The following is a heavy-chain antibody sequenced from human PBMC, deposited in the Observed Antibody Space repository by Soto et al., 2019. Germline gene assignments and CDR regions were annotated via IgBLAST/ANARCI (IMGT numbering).Heavy chain of an antibody. CDR1: GYTLNSHC. CDR2: ISAYNGNT. D-gene: IGHD3-3*01. CDR3: ARDPGVGYDFWSGSDYYYYYGMDV. J-gene: IGHJ6*02. Sequence: GASLKVSFKAYGYTLNSHCHSWVRRAHGQVLQRMGWISAYNGNTNDAQTLQRRVTMTTDTSTSTAYMELRSLRSDDTAVYYCARDPGVGYDFWSGSDYYYYYGMDVWGQGTTVTVSS. V-gene: IGHV1-18*04.